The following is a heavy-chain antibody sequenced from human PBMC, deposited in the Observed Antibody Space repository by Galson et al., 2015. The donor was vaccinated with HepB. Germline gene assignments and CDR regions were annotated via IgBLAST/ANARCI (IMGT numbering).Heavy chain of an antibody. V-gene: IGHV1-3*01. CDR1: GCPFTKFA. CDR2: INAGSGNT. CDR3: ARGWVDY. Sequence: SVKVSCKASGCPFTKFAMHWVRQAPGQRLEWMGWINAGSGNTKYSQKIQGRVTITRDTSASTAYVELSSLRSEDTAVYYCARGWVDYWGQGTLVTVSS. J-gene: IGHJ4*02. D-gene: IGHD1-26*01.